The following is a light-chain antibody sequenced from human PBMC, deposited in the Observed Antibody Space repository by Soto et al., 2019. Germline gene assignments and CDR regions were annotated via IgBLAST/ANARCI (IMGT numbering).Light chain of an antibody. CDR1: SSDVGGYNY. CDR2: DVT. CDR3: SSYTRSSTVV. Sequence: QPVLTQPASVSGSPGQSISISCTGTSSDVGGYNYVSWYQQHPGKAPKLMIYDVTNRPSGISSRFSGSKSANTASLTISGLQAEDEADYYCSSYTRSSTVVFGGGTQLTVL. V-gene: IGLV2-14*01. J-gene: IGLJ2*01.